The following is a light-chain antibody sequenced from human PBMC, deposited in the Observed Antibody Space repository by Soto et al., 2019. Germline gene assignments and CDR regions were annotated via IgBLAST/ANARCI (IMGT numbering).Light chain of an antibody. V-gene: IGLV2-14*01. CDR1: SRDVGGYNF. CDR2: GVS. Sequence: QSVLTQPASVSGSPGQSITISCAGTSRDVGGYNFVSWYQQHPGKVPKLIIYGVSNRPSGVSNRFSGSKSGTTASLTISGLQAEDEADYYCSSSTVSLTLYVFGTGTKVTVL. CDR3: SSSTVSLTLYV. J-gene: IGLJ1*01.